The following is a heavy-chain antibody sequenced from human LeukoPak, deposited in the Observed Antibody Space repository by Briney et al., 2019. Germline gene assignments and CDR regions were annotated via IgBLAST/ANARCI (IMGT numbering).Heavy chain of an antibody. V-gene: IGHV3-21*01. CDR3: ARDQGATMVREVRVYYGMDV. Sequence: GGSLRLSCAASGFTFSSYSMNWVRQAPGKGLEWVSSISSSSSYIYYADSVKGRFTISRDNAKNSLYLQMNSLRAEDTAVYYCARDQGATMVREVRVYYGMDVWGQSTTVTVSS. D-gene: IGHD3-10*01. J-gene: IGHJ6*02. CDR1: GFTFSSYS. CDR2: ISSSSSYI.